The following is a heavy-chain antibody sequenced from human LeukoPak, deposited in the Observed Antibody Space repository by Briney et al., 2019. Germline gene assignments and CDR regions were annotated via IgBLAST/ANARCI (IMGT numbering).Heavy chain of an antibody. CDR2: IYYSGTT. CDR3: ARVGGRPGTTDYYYYYYMDV. V-gene: IGHV4-59*11. Sequence: SETLSLTCTVSGGSISSHYWSWIRQPPGKGLEWIGYIYYSGTTTYNPSLKSRVIISVDTSKNQFSLKLTSLTTADTAVYYCARVGGRPGTTDYYYYYYMDVWGKGTTVTVSS. CDR1: GGSISSHY. J-gene: IGHJ6*03. D-gene: IGHD1-7*01.